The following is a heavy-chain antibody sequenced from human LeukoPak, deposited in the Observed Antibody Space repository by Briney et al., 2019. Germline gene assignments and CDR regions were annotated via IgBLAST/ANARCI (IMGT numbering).Heavy chain of an antibody. CDR1: LGTFGSYA. CDR3: AGPAVAGSTDWYFDL. V-gene: IGHV1-69*05. Sequence: GASVKVSCKASLGTFGSYAISWVRQAPGQGLEWMGGIIPIFVTANYAQKFQGRLTITTDESTSTAYMEMSSLRSEETAVYYCAGPAVAGSTDWYFDLWGRGTLVTVSS. CDR2: IIPIFVTA. D-gene: IGHD6-19*01. J-gene: IGHJ2*01.